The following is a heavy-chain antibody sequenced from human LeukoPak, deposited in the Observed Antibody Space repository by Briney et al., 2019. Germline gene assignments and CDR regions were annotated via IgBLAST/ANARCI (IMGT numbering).Heavy chain of an antibody. CDR1: GFTFSNAW. J-gene: IGHJ4*02. V-gene: IGHV3-15*01. CDR3: TRLWFGEDY. D-gene: IGHD3-10*01. CDR2: IKSKTDGGTT. Sequence: TGGPLRLSCAASGFTFSNAWMSWVRQAPEKGLEWVGSIKSKTDGGTTDYAAPVKGRFTISSDDSKNTLYLQMNSLKTEDTAVYYCTRLWFGEDYWGQGTLVTVSS.